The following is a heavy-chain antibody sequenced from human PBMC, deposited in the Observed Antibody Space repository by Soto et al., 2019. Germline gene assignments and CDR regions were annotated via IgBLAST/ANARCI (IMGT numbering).Heavy chain of an antibody. V-gene: IGHV3-30*18. Sequence: QVQLVESGGGVVQPGRSLRLSCAASGFTFSSYGMHWVRQAPGKGLEWVAVISYDGSNKYYADSVKGRFTVSRDNSKNTLYLKMNSLRAEDTAVYYCAKDVAGEEIDYWGQGTLVTVSS. CDR2: ISYDGSNK. D-gene: IGHD1-26*01. J-gene: IGHJ4*02. CDR3: AKDVAGEEIDY. CDR1: GFTFSSYG.